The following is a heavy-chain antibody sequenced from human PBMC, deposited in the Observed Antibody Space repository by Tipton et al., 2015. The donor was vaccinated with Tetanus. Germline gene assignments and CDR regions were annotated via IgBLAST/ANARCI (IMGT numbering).Heavy chain of an antibody. V-gene: IGHV4-39*01. J-gene: IGHJ6*03. CDR1: GGSFSSSNDY. Sequence: LRLSCTVSGGSFSSSNDYWGWIRQPPGKGLEWIASIHYTGSTYYNPSLKSRVSIFVDTSKNQFSLELTSVTAADTAVYYCARHFNSYSSYMDVWGKGTTVTVSS. CDR3: ARHFNSYSSYMDV. CDR2: IHYTGST.